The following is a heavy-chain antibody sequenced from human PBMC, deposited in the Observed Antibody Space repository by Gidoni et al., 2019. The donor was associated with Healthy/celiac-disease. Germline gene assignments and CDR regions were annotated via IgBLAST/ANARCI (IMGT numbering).Heavy chain of an antibody. CDR1: GVSGRSYD. D-gene: IGHD5-12*01. J-gene: IGHJ2*01. CDR3: ARARRDGYNYWYFDL. Sequence: EVQLVESGGGLVQAGGARRLCWAAAGVSGRSYDMHWVRQATGKGLEWVSAIGTAGATYYPGSVKGRFTISRENAKNSLYLQMNSLRAGDTAVYYCARARRDGYNYWYFDLWGRGTLVTVSS. V-gene: IGHV3-13*01. CDR2: IGTAGAT.